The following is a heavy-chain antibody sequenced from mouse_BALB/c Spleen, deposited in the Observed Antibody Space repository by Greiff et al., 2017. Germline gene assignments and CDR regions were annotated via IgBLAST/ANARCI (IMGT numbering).Heavy chain of an antibody. V-gene: IGHV1S126*01. Sequence: VQLQQSGPQLVRPGASVKISCKASGYSFTSYWMHWVKQRPGQGLEWIGMIDPSDSETRLNQKFKDKATLTVDKSSSTAYMQLSSPTSEDSAVYYCARSGVGAYWGQGTTLTVSS. J-gene: IGHJ2*01. CDR2: IDPSDSET. D-gene: IGHD1-1*01. CDR1: GYSFTSYW. CDR3: ARSGVGAY.